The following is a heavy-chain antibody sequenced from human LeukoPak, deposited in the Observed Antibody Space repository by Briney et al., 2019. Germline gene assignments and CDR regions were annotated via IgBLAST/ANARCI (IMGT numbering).Heavy chain of an antibody. CDR1: GFTFSSYS. CDR2: ISSSSSTI. D-gene: IGHD4-17*01. J-gene: IGHJ6*02. CDR3: AEDYGDYHDFGMDV. Sequence: GGSLRLSCAASGFTFSSYSMDWVRQAPGKGLEWVSYISSSSSTIYYADSVKGRFTISRDNAKNSLYLQMNSLRAEDTAVYYCAEDYGDYHDFGMDVWGQGTTVTVSS. V-gene: IGHV3-48*01.